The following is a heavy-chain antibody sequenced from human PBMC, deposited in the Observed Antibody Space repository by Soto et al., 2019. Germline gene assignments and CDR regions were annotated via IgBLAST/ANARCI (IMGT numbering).Heavy chain of an antibody. CDR2: IYYSGNT. J-gene: IGHJ5*02. D-gene: IGHD3-10*01. Sequence: LSLTCTVSGDPLNTGGYYWSWIRHLPGKGLEWLGYIYYSGNTYYNPSLKGRVNISGDMSKKQFSLRLSSVAAADTAVYHCARVSSDWFDPWGPGIQVTVSS. CDR1: GDPLNTGGYY. V-gene: IGHV4-31*03. CDR3: ARVSSDWFDP.